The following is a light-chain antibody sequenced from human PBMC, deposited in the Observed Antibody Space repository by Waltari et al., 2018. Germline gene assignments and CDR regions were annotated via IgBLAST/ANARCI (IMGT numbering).Light chain of an antibody. CDR2: RAS. J-gene: IGKJ1*01. CDR3: QQYNSYSQT. V-gene: IGKV1-5*03. Sequence: DIQMTQFPSTLSASVGDRVTITCRASQNINTWLAWYQQKPWQVPKLLIYRASNLQTGVPSRFSGSGSGTEFTLAISSLQPDDFATYYCQQYNSYSQTFGQGTKVEV. CDR1: QNINTW.